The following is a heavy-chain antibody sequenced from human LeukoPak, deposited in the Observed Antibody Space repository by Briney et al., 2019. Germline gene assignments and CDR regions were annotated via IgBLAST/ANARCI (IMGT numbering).Heavy chain of an antibody. CDR1: GYTFTAYY. CDR3: ARGWGLIWSGLTDPYYFDY. J-gene: IGHJ4*02. CDR2: INPHNGDT. Sequence: ASVKVSCKASGYTFTAYYIHWVRQAPGQRLEWVGRINPHNGDTNYAQKFQGRVTMTRDTSISTAYMELSRLRSDDTAVYYCARGWGLIWSGLTDPYYFDYWGQGTLVTVSS. V-gene: IGHV1-2*06. D-gene: IGHD3-3*01.